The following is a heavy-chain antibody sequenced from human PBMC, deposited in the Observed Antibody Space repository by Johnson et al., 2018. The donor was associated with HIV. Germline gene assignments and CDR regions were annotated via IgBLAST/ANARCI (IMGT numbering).Heavy chain of an antibody. CDR2: IGTAGDT. CDR1: GFTFSSYD. V-gene: IGHV3-13*01. Sequence: VQLVESGGGSVQPGGSLRLSCAASGFTFSSYDMHWVRQATGKGLEWVSAIGTAGDTYYPGSVKGRFTIARDNAKSSLYLQMNSLRAEDTAVYYCARFYSSGWSDAFDIWGQGTMVTVSS. D-gene: IGHD6-19*01. CDR3: ARFYSSGWSDAFDI. J-gene: IGHJ3*02.